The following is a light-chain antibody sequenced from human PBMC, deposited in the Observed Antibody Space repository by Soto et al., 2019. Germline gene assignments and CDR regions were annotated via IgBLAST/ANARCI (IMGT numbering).Light chain of an antibody. CDR2: SVD. J-gene: IGLJ1*01. CDR1: MEAVSSGNF. V-gene: IGLV7-43*01. CDR3: LLYDGPAGV. Sequence: QAVGIQEAQLPGPPGGTVPFPCARPMEAVSSGNFPSWFQQKPGQPPRALIYSVDSKHSWTPARFSGALLEGKAALTLSRVQPEDEAEYYCLLYDGPAGVFGSGTKLTVL.